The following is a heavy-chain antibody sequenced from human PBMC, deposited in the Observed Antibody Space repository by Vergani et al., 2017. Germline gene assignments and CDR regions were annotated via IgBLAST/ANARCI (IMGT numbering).Heavy chain of an antibody. V-gene: IGHV1-18*01. CDR1: GYTFTSYG. CDR2: ISAYNGNT. CDR3: ARTSTSYYYYYGMDV. D-gene: IGHD2-2*01. Sequence: QVQLVQSGAEVKKPGASVKVSCKASGYTFTSYGISWVRQAPGQGLEWMGWISAYNGNTNYAQKFQGRVTMTRDTSISTAYMELSRLRSDDTAVYYCARTSTSYYYYYGMDVWGQGTTVTVSS. J-gene: IGHJ6*02.